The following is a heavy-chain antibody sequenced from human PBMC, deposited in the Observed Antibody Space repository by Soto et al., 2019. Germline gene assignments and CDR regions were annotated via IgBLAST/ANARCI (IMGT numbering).Heavy chain of an antibody. J-gene: IGHJ4*02. V-gene: IGHV4-39*01. CDR1: GGSISSSSYY. CDR3: ARHRDPVAQPVIYFDY. CDR2: IYYSGST. D-gene: IGHD4-4*01. Sequence: PSETLSLTCTVSGGSISSSSYYWGWIRQPPGKGLEWIGSIYYSGSTYYNPSLKSRVTISVDTSKNQFSLKLSSVTAADTAVYYCARHRDPVAQPVIYFDYWGQGTLVTVSS.